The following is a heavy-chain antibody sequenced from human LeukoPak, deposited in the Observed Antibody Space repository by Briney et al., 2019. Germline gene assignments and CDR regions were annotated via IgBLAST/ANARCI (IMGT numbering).Heavy chain of an antibody. CDR3: AKEYTNWYSSAWYGY. J-gene: IGHJ1*01. CDR1: GFTFSSQA. CDR2: ISGSGDTT. Sequence: GGSLRLSCAASGFTFSSQAMSWVRQAPGKGLEWVSAISGSGDTTYYADSVKGRFTISRDNSKNTLYLQMNSLRAEDTAIYYCAKEYTNWYSSAWYGYWGQGTLVTVSS. D-gene: IGHD6-19*01. V-gene: IGHV3-23*01.